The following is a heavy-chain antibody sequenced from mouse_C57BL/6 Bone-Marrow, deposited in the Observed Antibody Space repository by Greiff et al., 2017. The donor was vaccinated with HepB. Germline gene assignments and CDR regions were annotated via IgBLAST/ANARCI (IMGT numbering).Heavy chain of an antibody. CDR1: GYTFTSYW. D-gene: IGHD2-1*01. Sequence: VKLQQPGAELVRPGTSVKLSCKASGYTFTSYWMHWVKQRPGQGLEWIGVIDPSDSYTNYNQKFKGKATLTVDTSSSTAYMQLSSLTSEDSAVYYCAGNYENAMDYWGQGTSVTVSS. V-gene: IGHV1-59*01. CDR2: IDPSDSYT. CDR3: AGNYENAMDY. J-gene: IGHJ4*01.